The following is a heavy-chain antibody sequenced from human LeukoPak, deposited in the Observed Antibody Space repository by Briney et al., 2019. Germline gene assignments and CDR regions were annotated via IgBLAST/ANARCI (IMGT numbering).Heavy chain of an antibody. Sequence: SETLSLTCAVSGGSISSSNWWSWVRQPPGKGLEWIGEIYHSGSTNYNPSLKSRITISLDTSKNQFSLKLSSVTAADTAVYYCARAHDYGDYVDYWGQGTLVTVSS. V-gene: IGHV4-4*02. CDR3: ARAHDYGDYVDY. J-gene: IGHJ4*02. CDR1: GGSISSSNW. D-gene: IGHD4-17*01. CDR2: IYHSGST.